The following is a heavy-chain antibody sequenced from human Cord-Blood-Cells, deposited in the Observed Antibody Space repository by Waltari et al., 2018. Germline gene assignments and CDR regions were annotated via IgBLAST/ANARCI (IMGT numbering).Heavy chain of an antibody. CDR1: GFTVSSNY. CDR3: ARVWGTGTTYYYMDV. D-gene: IGHD3-16*01. Sequence: EVQLVESGGGLIQPGGSLRVSCAASGFTVSSNYMSWVPTAPGKGLEWVSVIYSGGSTYYADSVKGRFTISRDNSKNTLYLQMNSLRAEDTAVYYCARVWGTGTTYYYMDVWGKGTTVTVSS. J-gene: IGHJ6*03. V-gene: IGHV3-53*01. CDR2: IYSGGST.